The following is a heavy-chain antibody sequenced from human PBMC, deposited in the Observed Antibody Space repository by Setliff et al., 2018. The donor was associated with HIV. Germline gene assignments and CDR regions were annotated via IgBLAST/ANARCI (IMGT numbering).Heavy chain of an antibody. Sequence: SETLSLTCAVYGGSFSDYWGWIRQPPGKGLEWIGSIYHSATTYYNPSLWGRVTISIDTSRIQFSLKLTSVTAADTAVYKCVRHVWSDDFLVPGWFDSWSQGTLVTVSS. D-gene: IGHD3-3*01. CDR2: IYHSATT. CDR3: VRHVWSDDFLVPGWFDS. V-gene: IGHV4-38-2*01. CDR1: GGSFSDY. J-gene: IGHJ5*01.